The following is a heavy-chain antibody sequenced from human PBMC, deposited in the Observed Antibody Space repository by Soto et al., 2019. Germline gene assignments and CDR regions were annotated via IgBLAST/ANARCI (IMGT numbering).Heavy chain of an antibody. CDR1: GGSVSSGSYY. D-gene: IGHD6-19*01. V-gene: IGHV4-61*01. Sequence: QVQLQESGPGLVKPSETLSLTCTVSGGSVSSGSYYWSWIRQPPGKGLEWIGYIYYSGSTKYNPSLKSRVTTSVDTSKNQFSLKVSSVTAADTAVYYCARGVGSSGWYFEYYFDYWGQGTLVTVSS. CDR3: ARGVGSSGWYFEYYFDY. CDR2: IYYSGST. J-gene: IGHJ4*02.